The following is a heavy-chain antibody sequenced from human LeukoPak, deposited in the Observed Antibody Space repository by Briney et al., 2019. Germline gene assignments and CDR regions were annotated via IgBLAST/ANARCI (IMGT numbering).Heavy chain of an antibody. CDR1: GGSISSGGYS. J-gene: IGHJ6*02. D-gene: IGHD3/OR15-3a*01. V-gene: IGHV4-30-2*01. CDR2: IYHSGST. Sequence: SETLSLTCAVSGGSISSGGYSWSWIRQPPGKGLEWIGYIYHSGSTYYNPSLKSRVTISVDRSKNQFSLKPSSVTAADTAVYYCARVDRYYYYGMDVWGQGTTVTVSS. CDR3: ARVDRYYYYGMDV.